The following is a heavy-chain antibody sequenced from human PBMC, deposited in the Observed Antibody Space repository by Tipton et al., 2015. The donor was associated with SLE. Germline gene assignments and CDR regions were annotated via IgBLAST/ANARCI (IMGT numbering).Heavy chain of an antibody. Sequence: TLSLTCTVSGGSITSGSHYWTWIRQPAGKGLEWIGHIYSSGSPNYSPSLRSRATISVDTSKNQLSLKLSSGTAADTAVYYCAREPGYCSGGTCYEFYYYYGMDVWGQGTTVTVSS. CDR3: AREPGYCSGGTCYEFYYYYGMDV. V-gene: IGHV4-61*09. D-gene: IGHD2-15*01. CDR1: GGSITSGSHY. CDR2: IYSSGSP. J-gene: IGHJ6*02.